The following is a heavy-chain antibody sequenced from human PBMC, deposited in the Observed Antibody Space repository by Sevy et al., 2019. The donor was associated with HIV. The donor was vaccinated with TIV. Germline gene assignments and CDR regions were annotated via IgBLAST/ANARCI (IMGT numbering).Heavy chain of an antibody. CDR2: ISYDGSNK. V-gene: IGHV3-30-3*01. J-gene: IGHJ2*01. D-gene: IGHD6-19*01. Sequence: GGSLRLSCAASGFTFSSYAMHWVRQAPGKGLEWVAVISYDGSNKYYADSVKGRFTISRDNSKNTLYLQMNSLRAEDTAVYYCARDCVSSGWRLAPPDWYFDLWGRGTLVTVSS. CDR1: GFTFSSYA. CDR3: ARDCVSSGWRLAPPDWYFDL.